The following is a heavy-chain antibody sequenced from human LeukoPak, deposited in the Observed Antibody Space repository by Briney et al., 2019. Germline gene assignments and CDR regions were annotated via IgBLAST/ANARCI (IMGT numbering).Heavy chain of an antibody. Sequence: IYPGDSDTRYSPSFQGQVTISADKSISTAYLQWSSLKASDTAMYYCARRKNDYGGYSAWFDHWGQGTLVTVSS. CDR3: ARRKNDYGGYSAWFDH. J-gene: IGHJ5*02. V-gene: IGHV5-51*01. D-gene: IGHD4-23*01. CDR2: IYPGDSDT.